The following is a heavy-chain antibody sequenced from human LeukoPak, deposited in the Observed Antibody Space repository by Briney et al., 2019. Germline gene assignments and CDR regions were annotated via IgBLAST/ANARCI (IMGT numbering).Heavy chain of an antibody. V-gene: IGHV3-30*18. CDR2: ILYDGSNK. CDR1: GFTFSNYG. J-gene: IGHJ4*02. Sequence: AGSLGLSCAASGFTFSNYGMHSVRHAPAKGLEWVALILYDGSNKYYADSVKGRFTISRDNSKNTLYLQMNSLRAEDTAVYYCAKDRIAAALALFDYWGQGTLVTVSS. D-gene: IGHD6-13*01. CDR3: AKDRIAAALALFDY.